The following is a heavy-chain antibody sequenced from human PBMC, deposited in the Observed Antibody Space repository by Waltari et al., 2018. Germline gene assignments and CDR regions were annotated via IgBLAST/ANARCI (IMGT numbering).Heavy chain of an antibody. CDR3: ARGAYLDWYFDL. V-gene: IGHV4-31*03. J-gene: IGHJ2*01. D-gene: IGHD2-2*02. CDR1: GGSISSGGYY. Sequence: QVQLQESGPGLVKPSQTLSLTCTVSGGSISSGGYYWSWTHQHPGKGLEWIGYIYYSGSTYYNPSLKSRVTISVDTSKNQFSLKLSSVTAADTAVYYCARGAYLDWYFDLWGRGTLVTVSS. CDR2: IYYSGST.